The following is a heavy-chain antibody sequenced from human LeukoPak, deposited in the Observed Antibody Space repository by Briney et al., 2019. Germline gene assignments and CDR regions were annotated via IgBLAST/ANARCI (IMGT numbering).Heavy chain of an antibody. V-gene: IGHV3-30*04. Sequence: QPWGSLRLSCAASGFTFSSYAMHWVRQAPGKGLEWVAVISYDGSNKYYADSVKGRFTISRDNSKNTLYLQMNSLRAEDTAVYYCARDGPIAASRGGFFDYWGQGTLVTVSS. CDR1: GFTFSSYA. J-gene: IGHJ4*02. D-gene: IGHD6-6*01. CDR2: ISYDGSNK. CDR3: ARDGPIAASRGGFFDY.